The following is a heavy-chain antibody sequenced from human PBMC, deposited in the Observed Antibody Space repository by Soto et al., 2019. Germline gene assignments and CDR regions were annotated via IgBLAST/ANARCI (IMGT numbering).Heavy chain of an antibody. CDR2: ISYSGST. CDR1: GASISSYY. V-gene: IGHV4-59*01. J-gene: IGHJ4*02. Sequence: SETLSLTCTVSGASISSYYWSWIRQSPGKGLEWIGYISYSGSTNYNPSLKSRVTISVDTSKNQFSLKLSFVTAADTAVYYCARRYAGNFDYWGQGTLVTVSS. CDR3: ARRYAGNFDY. D-gene: IGHD2-8*01.